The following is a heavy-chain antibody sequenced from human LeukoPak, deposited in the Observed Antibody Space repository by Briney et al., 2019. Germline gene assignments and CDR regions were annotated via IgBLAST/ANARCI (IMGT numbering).Heavy chain of an antibody. Sequence: SETLSLTCTASVGSISSSSYYWGWIRQPPGKGLEWIGSIYYSGSTYYNPSLKSRVTISVDTSKNQFSLKLSSVTAADTAVYYCARQGSDYGDYVVDYWGQGTLVTVSS. CDR1: VGSISSSSYY. J-gene: IGHJ4*02. CDR2: IYYSGST. CDR3: ARQGSDYGDYVVDY. V-gene: IGHV4-39*01. D-gene: IGHD4-17*01.